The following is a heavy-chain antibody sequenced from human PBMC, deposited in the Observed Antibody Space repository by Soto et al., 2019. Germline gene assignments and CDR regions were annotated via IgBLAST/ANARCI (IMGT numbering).Heavy chain of an antibody. V-gene: IGHV4-31*03. CDR2: IYDSGSP. CDR1: GGSISSDGDYYR. J-gene: IGHJ4*02. CDR3: ARVRENYFDS. Sequence: QMQLQESGPGLVSPSQTLSLTCTVSGGSISSDGDYYRWSWIRQHPGKGLEWIGYIYDSGSPYYHPPLESRVTVSVDTSKNPFSLKLSSLTAAVTAVYYCARVRENYFDSWGQGILVTVSS.